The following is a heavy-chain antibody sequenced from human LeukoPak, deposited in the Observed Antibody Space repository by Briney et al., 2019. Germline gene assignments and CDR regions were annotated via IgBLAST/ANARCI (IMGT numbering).Heavy chain of an antibody. CDR1: GFTFNSYA. CDR2: ITDSGIST. D-gene: IGHD1-26*01. V-gene: IGHV3-23*01. J-gene: IGHJ4*02. CDR3: AKGSRGNYDY. Sequence: GGSLRLSCAASGFTFNSYAMAWVRQAPEKGLEWVSSITDSGISTYYADSVKGRFTISRDNSKSTLFLQMNSLRAEDPAVYYCAKGSRGNYDYWGQGTLVTVSS.